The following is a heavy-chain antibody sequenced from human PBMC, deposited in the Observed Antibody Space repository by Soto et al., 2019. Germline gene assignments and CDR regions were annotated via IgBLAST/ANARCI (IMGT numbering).Heavy chain of an antibody. J-gene: IGHJ4*02. CDR1: GGSISSEDYY. Sequence: QVQLHESGPGLVKPSQTLSLTCTVSGGSISSEDYYWNWIRQPPGKGLEWIGYIYSSGTTSYNPSLESLVTVSVDTSNNQFSLEVTSVPAADTALYYCARLGPDYGDDGAMDYYIFDYCGQGTLVTVSS. CDR2: IYSSGTT. CDR3: ARLGPDYGDDGAMDYYIFDY. D-gene: IGHD4-17*01. V-gene: IGHV4-30-4*01.